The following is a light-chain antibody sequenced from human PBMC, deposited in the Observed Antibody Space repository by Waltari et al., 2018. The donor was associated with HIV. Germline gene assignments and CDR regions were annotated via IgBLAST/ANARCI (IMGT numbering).Light chain of an antibody. CDR2: NKN. Sequence: QSVLTQPPSASGTSGQRVTISCSGRIPNIGRHPVNWYQQPPGTAPKPLIHNKNQRPSGVPDRLSGSKSGTSASLAISGLQSEDEADYYCAAWDDRLNGYVFGTGTKVTVL. V-gene: IGLV1-44*01. CDR1: IPNIGRHP. J-gene: IGLJ1*01. CDR3: AAWDDRLNGYV.